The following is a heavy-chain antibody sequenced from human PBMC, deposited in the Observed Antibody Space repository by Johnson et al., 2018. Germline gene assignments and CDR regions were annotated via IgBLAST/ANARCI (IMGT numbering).Heavy chain of an antibody. D-gene: IGHD3-22*01. V-gene: IGHV3-30-3*01. CDR1: GFTFSTYA. CDR3: ARVEYYDRAFDI. CDR2: ISYDGNNE. Sequence: QVQLVQSGGGVVQPGRSLRLSCATSGFTFSTYAMHWVRQAPGKGLEWVALISYDGNNEYYADSVEGRFTISRENSKNTLYLQMNSLRAEDTAFYYCARVEYYDRAFDIWGQGTMVTVSS. J-gene: IGHJ3*02.